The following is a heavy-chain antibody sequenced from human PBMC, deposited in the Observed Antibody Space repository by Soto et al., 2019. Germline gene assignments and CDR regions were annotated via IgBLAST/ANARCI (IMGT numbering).Heavy chain of an antibody. D-gene: IGHD5-18*01. CDR3: ARCPQPPDTADPYAVDV. CDR2: IVPSVDTT. V-gene: IGHV1-69*18. Sequence: QVQLVQSGTEVKKPGASVKVSCKASGGTFSRSGFHWVRQAPGQGLEWMGMIVPSVDTTNYAQKFQARVTISADQFTSTFYLELRSLRSEDTAVYYCARCPQPPDTADPYAVDVWGQGTRVIVSS. J-gene: IGHJ6*02. CDR1: GGTFSRSG.